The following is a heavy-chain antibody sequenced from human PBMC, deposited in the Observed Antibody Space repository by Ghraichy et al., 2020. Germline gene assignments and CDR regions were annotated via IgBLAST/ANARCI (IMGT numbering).Heavy chain of an antibody. J-gene: IGHJ4*02. V-gene: IGHV4-4*02. CDR1: GGSIYSNNW. CDR3: AREPISTRVFDS. D-gene: IGHD1-1*01. Sequence: GSLSLTCDVSGGSIYSNNWWSWVRQTPGKGLEWIGEIYHSGSTNFNPSLKSRVTIAIDMSKNQFSLNLRSVTAADTAVYYCAREPISTRVFDSWGQGALVTVSS. CDR2: IYHSGST.